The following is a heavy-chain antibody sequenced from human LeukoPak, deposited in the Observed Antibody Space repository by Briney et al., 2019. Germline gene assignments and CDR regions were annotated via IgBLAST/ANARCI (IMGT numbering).Heavy chain of an antibody. D-gene: IGHD3-10*01. Sequence: ASVKVSCKASGYTFTGYYMHWVRQAPGQGLEWMGWINPNSGGTNYAQKFQGRVTMTRDTSISTAYMELSRLRSDDTAVYYCAREPPTITMVQESLDYWGQGTLVTVSS. J-gene: IGHJ4*02. CDR2: INPNSGGT. CDR3: AREPPTITMVQESLDY. V-gene: IGHV1-2*02. CDR1: GYTFTGYY.